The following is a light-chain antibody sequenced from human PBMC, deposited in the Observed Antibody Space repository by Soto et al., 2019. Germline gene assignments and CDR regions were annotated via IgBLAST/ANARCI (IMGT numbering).Light chain of an antibody. Sequence: EIVLTQSPATLSLSPGERATLSCRASQTISSYLAWYQQKPGQAPRLLIYDASNRATGIPTRFSGSGSGTDFTLTVSSLEPEDFAFYYCQHRGNWPTFGQGTKVEIK. V-gene: IGKV3-11*01. J-gene: IGKJ1*01. CDR2: DAS. CDR3: QHRGNWPT. CDR1: QTISSY.